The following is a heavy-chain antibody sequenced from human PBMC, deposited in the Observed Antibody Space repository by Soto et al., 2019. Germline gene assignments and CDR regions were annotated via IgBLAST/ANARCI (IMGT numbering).Heavy chain of an antibody. V-gene: IGHV6-1*01. J-gene: IGHJ1*01. CDR3: ARDPARGWYGYLQQ. CDR1: GDSVSSNSAA. Sequence: SQTLSLTCAISGDSVSSNSAAWNWIRQSPSRGLEWLGRTYYRSKWYNDYAISVKSRISIKPETSKNQFSLQLNFVTPEDTAVYYCARDPARGWYGYLQQLGQRTLVTVSS. CDR2: TYYRSKWYN. D-gene: IGHD6-19*01.